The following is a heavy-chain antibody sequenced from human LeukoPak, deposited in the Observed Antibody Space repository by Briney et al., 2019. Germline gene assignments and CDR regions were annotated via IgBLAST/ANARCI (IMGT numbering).Heavy chain of an antibody. CDR3: ARHVWQQLVAWFDP. D-gene: IGHD6-13*01. Sequence: SETLSLTCTVSGGSISSSSYYWGWIRQPPGKGLEWIGSIYYSGSTYYNPSLKSRVTISEDTSKNQFSLKLSYVTAADTAVYYCARHVWQQLVAWFDPWGQGTLVTVSS. CDR1: GGSISSSSYY. CDR2: IYYSGST. V-gene: IGHV4-39*01. J-gene: IGHJ5*02.